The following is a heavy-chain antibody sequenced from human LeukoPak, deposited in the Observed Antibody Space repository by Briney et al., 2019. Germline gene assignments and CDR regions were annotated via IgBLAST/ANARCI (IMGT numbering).Heavy chain of an antibody. D-gene: IGHD3-22*01. CDR1: GYTFTSYG. Sequence: ASVKVSCKASGYTFTSYGISWVRQAPGQGLEWMGWISAYNGNTNYAQKFRGRVTITADKSTGTADMELNSLRSEDTAVYYCATIGQGMDVWGQGTTVTVSS. J-gene: IGHJ6*02. V-gene: IGHV1-18*04. CDR2: ISAYNGNT. CDR3: ATIGQGMDV.